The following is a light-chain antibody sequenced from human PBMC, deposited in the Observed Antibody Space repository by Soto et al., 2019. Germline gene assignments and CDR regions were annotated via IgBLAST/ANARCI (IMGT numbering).Light chain of an antibody. CDR3: QQYRSSPTWT. J-gene: IGKJ1*01. CDR2: VAS. V-gene: IGKV3-20*01. Sequence: EIVLTQSPGTLSLSPGERSTLSCRASQSVSSNYLALYQQKPGQAPRLLIYVASTRATGIPDRFSGSGSGTDFTLTISRLEPEDSAVYYCQQYRSSPTWTFGQGTKVDIK. CDR1: QSVSSNY.